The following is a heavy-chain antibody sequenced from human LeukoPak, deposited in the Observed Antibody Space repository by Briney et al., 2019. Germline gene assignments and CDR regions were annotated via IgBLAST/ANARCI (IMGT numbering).Heavy chain of an antibody. Sequence: GRSLRLSCAASGFTFSSYGMHWVRQAPGKGLEWVAVIWYDGSNKYYADSVKGRFTISRDNPKNTLYLQMNSLRAEDTAVYYCARSYYYDSSGSASYFDYWGQGTLVTVSS. J-gene: IGHJ4*02. CDR1: GFTFSSYG. V-gene: IGHV3-33*01. D-gene: IGHD3-22*01. CDR3: ARSYYYDSSGSASYFDY. CDR2: IWYDGSNK.